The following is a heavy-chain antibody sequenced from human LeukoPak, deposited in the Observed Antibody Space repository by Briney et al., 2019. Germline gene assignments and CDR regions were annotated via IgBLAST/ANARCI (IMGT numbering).Heavy chain of an antibody. CDR2: INHSGST. J-gene: IGHJ3*02. CDR3: ARGSRLTGTFDI. CDR1: GGSFSGYY. Sequence: SETLSLTCALCGGSFSGYYWTWIRQPPGKGLEWIGEINHSGSTNYSPSLKSRVTISLDTSKNQFSLKLTSVTAADTAVYYCARGSRLTGTFDIWGQGTMVTVSS. V-gene: IGHV4-34*01. D-gene: IGHD3-9*01.